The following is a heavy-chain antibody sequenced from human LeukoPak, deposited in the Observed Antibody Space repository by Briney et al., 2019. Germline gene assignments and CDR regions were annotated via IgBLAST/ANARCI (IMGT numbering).Heavy chain of an antibody. Sequence: PSETLSLTCTVSGGSISSCTYYWGWIRQPPGKGLELIGSKYYSGNSYYNPSLKSRVSISVDTSKNQFSLKLSSVTAADTAVYYCARLYYYYGMDVWGQGTTVTVSS. J-gene: IGHJ6*02. CDR1: GGSISSCTYY. CDR3: ARLYYYYGMDV. CDR2: KYYSGNS. V-gene: IGHV4-39*01.